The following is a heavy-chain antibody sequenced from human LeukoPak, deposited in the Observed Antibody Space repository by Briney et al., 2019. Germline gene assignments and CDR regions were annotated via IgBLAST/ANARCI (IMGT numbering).Heavy chain of an antibody. V-gene: IGHV1-2*02. Sequence: ASVKASCKPFGYTFTVYYLHWVRQAPGQGLEWMGCINPNTGATIYAEKFQGRVTMTRDTSIETAYMEMRSLRYDDTAVYYCARDRVGSGWPRPWYFEFWGQGTLITVSS. CDR2: INPNTGAT. CDR3: ARDRVGSGWPRPWYFEF. D-gene: IGHD6-19*01. CDR1: GYTFTVYY. J-gene: IGHJ4*02.